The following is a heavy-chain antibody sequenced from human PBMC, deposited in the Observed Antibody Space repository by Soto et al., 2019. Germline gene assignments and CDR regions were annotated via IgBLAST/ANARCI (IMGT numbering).Heavy chain of an antibody. D-gene: IGHD3-22*01. V-gene: IGHV1-46*01. Sequence: SVQVSFKASGYPFTDYYMHWVRQAPGRGLEWMGIISPSGGGTKYAQKFQGRVTMTRDTSTNTAYMELRSLRSEDTAIYYCARGYYFDSSGYYSREFLQHWGQGTLVTVSS. J-gene: IGHJ1*01. CDR2: ISPSGGGT. CDR3: ARGYYFDSSGYYSREFLQH. CDR1: GYPFTDYY.